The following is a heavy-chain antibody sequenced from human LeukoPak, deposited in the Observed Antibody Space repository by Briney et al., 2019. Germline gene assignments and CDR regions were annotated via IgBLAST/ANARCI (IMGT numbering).Heavy chain of an antibody. CDR1: GDSVSSNTAA. J-gene: IGHJ4*02. Sequence: SQTLSLTCAISGDSVSSNTAAWNWIRQSPSRGLEWLGRTYYRSKWYNNYAVSVKSRISIKPDTSKNQFSLKLSSVTAADTAVYYCARGPTFGCSGGSCYGDYWGQGTLVTVSS. CDR2: TYYRSKWYN. D-gene: IGHD2-15*01. V-gene: IGHV6-1*01. CDR3: ARGPTFGCSGGSCYGDY.